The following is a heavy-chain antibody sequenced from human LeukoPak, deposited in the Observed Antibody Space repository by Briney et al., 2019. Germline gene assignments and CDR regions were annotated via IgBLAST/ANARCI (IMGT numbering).Heavy chain of an antibody. D-gene: IGHD1-26*01. CDR1: GFTFSNYA. J-gene: IGHJ4*02. CDR3: AKKEGGFDH. Sequence: GGSLRLSCAAFGFTFSNYAMSWVRQAPGRGLEWVSAISGDADSTYHADSVKGRFTISRDNSKNTLYLQVNSLRADDTAVYYCAKKEGGFDHWGQGALVTVSS. V-gene: IGHV3-23*01. CDR2: ISGDADST.